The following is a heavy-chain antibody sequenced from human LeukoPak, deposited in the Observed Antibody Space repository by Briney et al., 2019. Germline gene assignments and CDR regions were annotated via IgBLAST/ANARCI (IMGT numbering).Heavy chain of an antibody. D-gene: IGHD6-19*01. Sequence: ASVKVSCKASGYTFTGYYMHWVRQAPGQGLEWMGWINPNSGGTNYAQKFQGRVTITRDTSASTAYMELSSLRSEDMAVYYCARAYLSIAVAGTRDYFDYWGQGTLVTVSS. CDR2: INPNSGGT. CDR1: GYTFTGYY. J-gene: IGHJ4*02. CDR3: ARAYLSIAVAGTRDYFDY. V-gene: IGHV1-2*02.